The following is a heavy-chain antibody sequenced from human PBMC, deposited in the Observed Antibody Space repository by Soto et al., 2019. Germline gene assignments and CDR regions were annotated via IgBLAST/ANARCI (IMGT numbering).Heavy chain of an antibody. Sequence: QVTLKESGPVLVKPTETLTLTCTVSGFSLSNARMGVSWIRQPPGKALEWLAHIFSNDEKSYSTSLKSSLTISKDSPKSQVVLTMTNMDPVDTATYYCARSGSSSWSCYYWGQGSLGTFSS. D-gene: IGHD6-13*01. CDR2: IFSNDEK. CDR1: GFSLSNARMG. CDR3: ARSGSSSWSCYY. J-gene: IGHJ4*02. V-gene: IGHV2-26*01.